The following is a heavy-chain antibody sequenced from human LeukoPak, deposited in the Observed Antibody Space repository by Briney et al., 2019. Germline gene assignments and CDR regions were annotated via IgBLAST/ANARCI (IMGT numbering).Heavy chain of an antibody. J-gene: IGHJ4*02. CDR2: ISYDGSNK. D-gene: IGHD3-9*01. CDR3: ATKNYDILTGYGDFDY. V-gene: IGHV3-30*03. Sequence: PGGSLRLSCAASGFTFSSYGMHWVRQAPGKGLDWVAGISYDGSNKYYADSVKGRFTISRDNSKNTLYLQMNSLRAEDTAVYYCATKNYDILTGYGDFDYWGQGTLVTVSS. CDR1: GFTFSSYG.